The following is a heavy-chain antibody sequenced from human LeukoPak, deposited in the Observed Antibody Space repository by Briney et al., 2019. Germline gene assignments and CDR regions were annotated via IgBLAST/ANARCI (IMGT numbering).Heavy chain of an antibody. D-gene: IGHD2-2*01. Sequence: SETLSLTCTVSGGSISSYYWSWIRQPAGNGLEWIGRIYTSGRPNYNPSLKSRVTMSVDTSKPQFSLKLRSVPAADTAVYYCASSSTSCDYWGQGTLVPVSS. CDR2: IYTSGRP. CDR1: GGSISSYY. V-gene: IGHV4-4*07. CDR3: ASSSTSCDY. J-gene: IGHJ4*02.